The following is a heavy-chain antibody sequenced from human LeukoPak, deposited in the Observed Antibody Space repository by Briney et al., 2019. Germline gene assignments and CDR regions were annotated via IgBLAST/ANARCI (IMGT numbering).Heavy chain of an antibody. D-gene: IGHD3-22*01. Sequence: GGSLRLSCAASGFTSSSYSMNWVRQAPGKGLEWVSSISSSSSYIYYADSVKGRFTISRDNAKNSLFLQMNSLRAEDTAVYYCARGITSIVVAADFWGQGALVTVSS. V-gene: IGHV3-21*01. CDR3: ARGITSIVVAADF. CDR2: ISSSSSYI. CDR1: GFTSSSYS. J-gene: IGHJ4*02.